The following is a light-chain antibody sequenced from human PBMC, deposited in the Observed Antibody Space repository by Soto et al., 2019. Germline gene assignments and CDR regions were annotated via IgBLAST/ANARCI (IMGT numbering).Light chain of an antibody. Sequence: DIVMTQSPLSLPVTPGEPASISCRSSQSLLQSNGNNYLDWYLQKPGQSPQILIFLACNRASGVTDRFSGSGSGTYFTLHVSRVEAEDVGIYYCMRALQTPRTFGQGEKVE. CDR1: QSLLQSNGNNY. CDR2: LAC. CDR3: MRALQTPRT. J-gene: IGKJ1*01. V-gene: IGKV2-28*01.